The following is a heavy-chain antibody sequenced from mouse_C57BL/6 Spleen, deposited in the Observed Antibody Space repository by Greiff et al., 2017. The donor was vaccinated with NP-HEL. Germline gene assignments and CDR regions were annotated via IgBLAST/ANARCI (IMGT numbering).Heavy chain of an antibody. CDR1: GFNIKDYY. Sequence: EVQLQQSGAELVRPGASVKLSCTASGFNIKDYYMHWVKQRPEQGLEWIGRIDPEDGDTEYAPKFQGKATMTADTSSNTAYLQRSSLTSEDTAVYYCTHSSGCAWFAYWGQGTLVTVSA. CDR3: THSSGCAWFAY. V-gene: IGHV14-1*01. CDR2: IDPEDGDT. D-gene: IGHD3-2*02. J-gene: IGHJ3*01.